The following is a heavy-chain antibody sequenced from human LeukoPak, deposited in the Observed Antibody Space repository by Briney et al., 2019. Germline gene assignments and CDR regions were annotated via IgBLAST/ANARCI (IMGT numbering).Heavy chain of an antibody. J-gene: IGHJ4*02. CDR1: GFPFRNYA. Sequence: PGGSLRLSCAASGFPFRNYAMSWVRQAPGKGLEWVSVISGRGGSTYYGDSVKGRFTISRDNSKNTLYPQMKSLRAEDTAVYYCAKGAGFYYDSSGYYRYLDFWRQGTLVSVS. D-gene: IGHD3-22*01. CDR2: ISGRGGST. CDR3: AKGAGFYYDSSGYYRYLDF. V-gene: IGHV3-23*01.